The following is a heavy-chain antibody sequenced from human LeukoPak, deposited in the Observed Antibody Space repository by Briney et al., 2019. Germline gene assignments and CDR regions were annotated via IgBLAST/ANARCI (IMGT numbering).Heavy chain of an antibody. J-gene: IGHJ5*02. CDR1: GCTFTGYY. V-gene: IGHV1-2*02. CDR2: INPNSGGT. D-gene: IGHD4-23*01. Sequence: GASVKVSCKASGCTFTGYYMHWVRQAPGQGLEWMGWINPNSGGTNYAQKLQGRVTMTTDTSTSTAYMELRSLRSDDTAVYYCARVSVYGGKPPWRWFDPWGQGTLVTVSS. CDR3: ARVSVYGGKPPWRWFDP.